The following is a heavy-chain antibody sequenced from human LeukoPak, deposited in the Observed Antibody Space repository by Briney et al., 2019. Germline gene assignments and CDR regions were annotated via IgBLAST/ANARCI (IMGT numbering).Heavy chain of an antibody. Sequence: TLSLTCTVSGGSISSGDYYWSWIRQPPGKGLEWIGYIYYSGSTYYNPSLKSRVTISVDTPKNQFALKLRSVTAADTAVYYCARVEGTMVRGVYWFDPWGQGTLVTVSS. CDR3: ARVEGTMVRGVYWFDP. D-gene: IGHD3-10*01. V-gene: IGHV4-30-4*08. J-gene: IGHJ5*02. CDR2: IYYSGST. CDR1: GGSISSGDYY.